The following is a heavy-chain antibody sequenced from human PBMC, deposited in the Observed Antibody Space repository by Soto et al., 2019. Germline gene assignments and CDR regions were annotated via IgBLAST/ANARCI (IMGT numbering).Heavy chain of an antibody. J-gene: IGHJ4*02. CDR2: IRPDGYGP. CDR1: GFTFSDFY. V-gene: IGHV3-7*01. D-gene: IGHD4-4*01. Sequence: EVQLVQSGGGLVQPGGSLRLSCVGSGFTFSDFYMNWVRQAPGKGLEWVANIRPDGYGPNLVESVKGRFTTSRDNAKNALVLQMNSVGADDRAVYYWAGWGGQDYNYWGQGSLVTVSS. CDR3: AGWGGQDYNY.